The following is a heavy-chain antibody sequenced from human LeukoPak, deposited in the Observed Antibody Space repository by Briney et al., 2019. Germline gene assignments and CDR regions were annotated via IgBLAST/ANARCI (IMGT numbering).Heavy chain of an antibody. J-gene: IGHJ4*02. D-gene: IGHD4-17*01. CDR2: ISGSGGST. V-gene: IGHV3-23*01. CDR3: AKFPTYGELDY. Sequence: SGGSQRLSCAASGFTFSGYAMSSVRQAPGKGLEWVSAISGSGGSTYYADSVKGRFTISRDNSKNTLYLQMNSLRAEDTAVYYCAKFPTYGELDYWGQGTLVTVSS. CDR1: GFTFSGYA.